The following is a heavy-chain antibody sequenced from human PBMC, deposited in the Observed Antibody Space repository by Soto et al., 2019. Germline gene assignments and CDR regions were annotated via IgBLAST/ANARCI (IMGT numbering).Heavy chain of an antibody. CDR2: INVGNGNT. CDR3: ARDQGFDSRSSLAP. J-gene: IGHJ5*02. CDR1: GYTFTSYA. V-gene: IGHV1-3*01. D-gene: IGHD6-6*01. Sequence: ASVKVSCKASGYTFTSYAMHWVRQAPGQRLEWMGWINVGNGNTKYSQKIQGRVTITRDTSASTAYMELSSLRSEDTAVYYCARDQGFDSRSSLAPWGQGTLVTVSS.